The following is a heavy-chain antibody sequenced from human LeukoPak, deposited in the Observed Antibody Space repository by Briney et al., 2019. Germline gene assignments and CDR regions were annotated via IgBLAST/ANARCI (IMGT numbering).Heavy chain of an antibody. J-gene: IGHJ4*02. CDR3: ARFIAAAGADFDY. CDR2: IIPIFGTA. Sequence: SVKVSCKASGGTFSSYAISWVRQAPGQGLEWRGGIIPIFGTANYAQKFQGRVTITTDESKSTAYMELSSLRSEETAVYYCARFIAAAGADFDYWGQGTLVTVSS. V-gene: IGHV1-69*05. CDR1: GGTFSSYA. D-gene: IGHD6-13*01.